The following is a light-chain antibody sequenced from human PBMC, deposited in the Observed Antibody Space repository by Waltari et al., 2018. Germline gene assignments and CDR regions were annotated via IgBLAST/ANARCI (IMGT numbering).Light chain of an antibody. CDR3: QQSYSTPRT. Sequence: DIQMTQSPSSLSASVRDKVTITCRASQSISSYLNWYQQKPGIAPKLLIDAASSLQRGVPSRCSGSGSGTDFTLTISSLQPEDFATYYCQQSYSTPRTFGQGTKVEIK. V-gene: IGKV1-39*01. CDR1: QSISSY. CDR2: AAS. J-gene: IGKJ1*01.